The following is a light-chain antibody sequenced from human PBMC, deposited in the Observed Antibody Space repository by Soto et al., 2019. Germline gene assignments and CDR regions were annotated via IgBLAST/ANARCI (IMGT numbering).Light chain of an antibody. J-gene: IGKJ5*01. CDR3: QKFNTAPLT. CDR2: SAS. CDR1: QDISVY. V-gene: IGKV1-27*01. Sequence: DIQMTQSPSSLSASVGDRVTITCRASQDISVYLAWYQQKPGKVPKLLIYSASTLQAGVPSRFSGSGSGTDFTLTIISLQPQDGATYYCQKFNTAPLTFGQGTRLEIK.